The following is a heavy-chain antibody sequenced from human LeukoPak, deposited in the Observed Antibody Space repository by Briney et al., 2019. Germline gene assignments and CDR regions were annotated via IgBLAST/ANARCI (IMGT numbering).Heavy chain of an antibody. CDR3: ARELRVPGQGYCSGGSCYKRWFDP. Sequence: PSETLSLTCPVSGYSISSGYYWGWIRQPPGKGLEWIGSIHHSGSTYNNPSLKSRVTISLDTSKNQVSLKLSSVTAADTAVYYCARELRVPGQGYCSGGSCYKRWFDPWGQGTLVTVSS. CDR1: GYSISSGYY. D-gene: IGHD2-15*01. V-gene: IGHV4-38-2*02. CDR2: IHHSGST. J-gene: IGHJ5*02.